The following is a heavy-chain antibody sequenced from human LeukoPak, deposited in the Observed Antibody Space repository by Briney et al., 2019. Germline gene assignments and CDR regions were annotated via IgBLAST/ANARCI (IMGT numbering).Heavy chain of an antibody. CDR3: ARDNRDCSSTSCYPRRNWFDP. D-gene: IGHD2-2*01. J-gene: IGHJ5*02. CDR1: GFTFSSYA. Sequence: PGGSLRLSCAASGFTFSSYAMHWDRQAPGKGPEWVAVISYDGSSKYYADSVKGRFTISRDNSKNTLYLQMNSLRAEDTAVYYCARDNRDCSSTSCYPRRNWFDPWGQGTLFTVSS. CDR2: ISYDGSSK. V-gene: IGHV3-30-3*01.